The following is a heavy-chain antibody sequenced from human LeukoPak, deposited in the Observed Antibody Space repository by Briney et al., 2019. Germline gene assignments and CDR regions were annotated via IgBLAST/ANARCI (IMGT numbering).Heavy chain of an antibody. Sequence: GGSLRLSCAASGFTVSTKYMNWVRQAPGKGLEWVAFIRYDGSNKYYADSVKGRFTISRDNSKNTLYLQMNSLRAEDTAVYYCAKDTTPPKAGFDPWGQGTLVTVSS. CDR2: IRYDGSNK. J-gene: IGHJ5*02. D-gene: IGHD1-14*01. CDR3: AKDTTPPKAGFDP. V-gene: IGHV3-30*02. CDR1: GFTVSTKY.